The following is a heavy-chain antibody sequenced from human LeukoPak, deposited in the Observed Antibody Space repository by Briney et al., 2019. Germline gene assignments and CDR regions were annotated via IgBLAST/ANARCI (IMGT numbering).Heavy chain of an antibody. D-gene: IGHD1-26*01. J-gene: IGHJ3*01. CDR3: ARDSPSGLVGADVFDV. Sequence: QPGRSLRLSCAASGFSFSSYVMGWVRQAPGKGLEWVSAISGSGGSTYYADSVKGRFTISRDNSKNTLYLQMNSLRAEDTATYYCARDSPSGLVGADVFDVWGQGTMVTVSS. CDR1: GFSFSSYV. V-gene: IGHV3-23*01. CDR2: ISGSGGST.